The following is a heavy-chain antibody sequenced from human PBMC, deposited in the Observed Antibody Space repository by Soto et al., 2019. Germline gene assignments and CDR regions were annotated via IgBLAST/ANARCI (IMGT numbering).Heavy chain of an antibody. CDR2: ISGSSGFI. Sequence: EVQLVESGGGLVKPAGSLRLSCAASGFTFGGYTMNWVRQAPGKGLEWVSSISGSSGFIYYTEYVKGRFTISRDNARNALYLQMNSLRAEDTAVYYCARHGKPGVGEWYLDFWGQGALVTVSS. J-gene: IGHJ4*02. CDR3: ARHGKPGVGEWYLDF. D-gene: IGHD3-10*01. CDR1: GFTFGGYT. V-gene: IGHV3-21*01.